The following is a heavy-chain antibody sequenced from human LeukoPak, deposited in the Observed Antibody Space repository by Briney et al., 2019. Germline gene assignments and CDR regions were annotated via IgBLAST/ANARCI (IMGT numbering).Heavy chain of an antibody. D-gene: IGHD3-22*01. V-gene: IGHV1-2*02. CDR3: ARVQDYYYDSSGYYGGFDY. CDR1: GYTFTGYY. J-gene: IGHJ4*02. Sequence: ASVKVSCKASGYTFTGYYMHGVRQAPGQGLEWMGWINPNSGGTNYAQKFQGRVTMTRDTSISTAYMELSRLRSDDTAVYYCARVQDYYYDSSGYYGGFDYRGQGTLVTVSS. CDR2: INPNSGGT.